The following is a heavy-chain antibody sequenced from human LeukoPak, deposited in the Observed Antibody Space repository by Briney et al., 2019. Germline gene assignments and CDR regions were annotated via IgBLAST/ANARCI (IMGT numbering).Heavy chain of an antibody. Sequence: GGSLRLSCAASGFTFDDYGMSRVRQAPGKGLEWVSGINWNGGSTGYADSVKGRFTISRDNAKNSLYLQMNSLRAEDTALYYCARGILYYYGSGSYYSPLDAFDIWGQGTMVTVSS. J-gene: IGHJ3*02. V-gene: IGHV3-20*04. CDR2: INWNGGST. CDR3: ARGILYYYGSGSYYSPLDAFDI. CDR1: GFTFDDYG. D-gene: IGHD3-10*01.